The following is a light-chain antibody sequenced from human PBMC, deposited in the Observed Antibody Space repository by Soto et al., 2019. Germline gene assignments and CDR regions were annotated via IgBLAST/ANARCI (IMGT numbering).Light chain of an antibody. CDR1: QSVSSRY. CDR2: DAS. V-gene: IGKV3-20*01. J-gene: IGKJ1*01. CDR3: QQYGSSGT. Sequence: EIVLTQSTGTLSLSAGERATLSCRASQSVSSRYLAWYQQKPGQAPRLLIFDASSRATGIPDRFSGSGSGTDFALTISSLEPEDFAVYYCQQYGSSGTFGQGTKVDIK.